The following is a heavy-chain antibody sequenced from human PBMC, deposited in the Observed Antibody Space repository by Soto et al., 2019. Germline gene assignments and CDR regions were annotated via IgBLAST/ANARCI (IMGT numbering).Heavy chain of an antibody. CDR3: GRQFPDTSMGGYFYTGLDV. J-gene: IGHJ6*02. Sequence: PGESLKISCEGFGYSFATYWIGWVRQMPGKGLEWMGIIYPADSDTRYSPSFQGQVTISADKSINTAYLQWSSLKASDTAMYYCGRQFPDTSMGGYFYTGLDVWGQGTTVTVSS. D-gene: IGHD5-18*01. V-gene: IGHV5-51*01. CDR2: IYPADSDT. CDR1: GYSFATYW.